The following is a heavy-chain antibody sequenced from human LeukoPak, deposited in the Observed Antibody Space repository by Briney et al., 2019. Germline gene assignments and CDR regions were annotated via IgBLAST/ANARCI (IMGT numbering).Heavy chain of an antibody. J-gene: IGHJ4*02. D-gene: IGHD1-26*01. CDR3: ARVLWELLGRGGSYYFDY. V-gene: IGHV3-53*01. CDR1: GFTVSSNY. CDR2: IYSGGST. Sequence: GGSLRLSCAASGFTVSSNYMTWVRQAPGKGLEWVSVIYSGGSTYYADSVKGRFTISRDNSKNTLYLQVNSLRAEDTAVYYCARVLWELLGRGGSYYFDYWGQGTLVTVSS.